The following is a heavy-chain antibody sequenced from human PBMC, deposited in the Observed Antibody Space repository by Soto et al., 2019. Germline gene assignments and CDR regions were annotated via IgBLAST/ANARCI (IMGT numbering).Heavy chain of an antibody. CDR1: GGSISSGGYS. CDR3: ARAEGGGTDAFDI. V-gene: IGHV4-30-2*01. CDR2: IYHSGST. D-gene: IGHD2-15*01. Sequence: QLQLQESGSGLVKPSQTLSLTCAVSGGSISSGGYSWSWIRQPPGKGLEWIGYIYHSGSTYYNPSLKSRVTISVDRSKNQCSLKLSSVTAADTAVYYCARAEGGGTDAFDIWGQGTMVTVSS. J-gene: IGHJ3*02.